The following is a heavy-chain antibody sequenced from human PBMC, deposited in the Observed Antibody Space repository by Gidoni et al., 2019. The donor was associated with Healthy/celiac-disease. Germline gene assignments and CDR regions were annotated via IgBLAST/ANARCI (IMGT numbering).Heavy chain of an antibody. J-gene: IGHJ4*02. Sequence: QLQLQESGPGLVKPSESLSLTCTVSGGSISSSSYYWGWIRQPPRKWLAWIGSIYYSGSTYYNPSLKGRVTISGDTSKIQFSLRLSSVTAADTAVYYCARAYSPYAGFDYWGQGTLVTVSS. CDR3: ARAYSPYAGFDY. D-gene: IGHD5-18*01. CDR1: GGSISSSSYY. V-gene: IGHV4-39*01. CDR2: IYYSGST.